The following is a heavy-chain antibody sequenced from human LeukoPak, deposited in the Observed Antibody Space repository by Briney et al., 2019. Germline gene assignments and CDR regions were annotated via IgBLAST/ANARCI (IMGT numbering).Heavy chain of an antibody. J-gene: IGHJ4*02. V-gene: IGHV3-74*01. CDR1: GFTFSSYW. CDR3: ARRSGIAVAGAFDY. Sequence: GGSLRLSCAASGFTFSSYWMHWVRQAPGKGLVWVSRINSDGSSTSYADSVKGRFTIPRDNSKNTLYLQMNSLRAEDTAVYYCARRSGIAVAGAFDYWGQGTLVTVSS. D-gene: IGHD6-19*01. CDR2: INSDGSST.